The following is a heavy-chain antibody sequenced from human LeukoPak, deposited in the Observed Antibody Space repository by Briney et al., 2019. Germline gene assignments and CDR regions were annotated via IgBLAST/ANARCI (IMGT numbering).Heavy chain of an antibody. J-gene: IGHJ6*03. CDR3: ARGPSITMVRGGQWYYYMDV. V-gene: IGHV1-46*01. CDR1: GYTFTSYY. CDR2: INPSGGST. Sequence: ASVTVSCKASGYTFTSYYIHWVRQAPGQGLEWMGLINPSGGSTNYAQKFQGRVTMTRDTSTSTVYMELSSLRSEDTAVYYCARGPSITMVRGGQWYYYMDVWGKGTTVTISS. D-gene: IGHD3-10*01.